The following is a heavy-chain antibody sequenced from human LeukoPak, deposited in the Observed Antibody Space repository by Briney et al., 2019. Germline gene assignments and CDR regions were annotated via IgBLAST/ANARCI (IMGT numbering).Heavy chain of an antibody. D-gene: IGHD5-18*01. J-gene: IGHJ4*02. V-gene: IGHV3-74*01. CDR2: IKSDGSTT. CDR3: ARVVDTHFDY. Sequence: TGGSLRLSCAASGFTFSSYWMHWVRQAPGKGLVWDSRIKSDGSTTTYADSVKGRFTISRDNAKNTLYLQMNSLRAEDTAVYYCARVVDTHFDYWGQGTLVTVSS. CDR1: GFTFSSYW.